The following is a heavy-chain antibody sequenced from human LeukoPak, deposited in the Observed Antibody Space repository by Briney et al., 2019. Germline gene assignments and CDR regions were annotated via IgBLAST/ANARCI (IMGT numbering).Heavy chain of an antibody. CDR2: IFYSGKT. CDR1: GDSISSSDYY. Sequence: SETLSRTCTVSGDSISSSDYYWAWIRQPPGKGLEWIGSIFYSGKTYYNPSLTSRVIISVDTSKSQFSLKLSSVTATDTAIYYCARELTFAFDIWGQGTMVTVSS. J-gene: IGHJ3*02. V-gene: IGHV4-39*02. CDR3: ARELTFAFDI.